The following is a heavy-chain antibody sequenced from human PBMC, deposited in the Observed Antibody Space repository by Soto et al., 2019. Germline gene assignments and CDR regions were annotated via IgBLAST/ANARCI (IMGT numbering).Heavy chain of an antibody. V-gene: IGHV4-30-4*01. D-gene: IGHD5-12*01. J-gene: IGHJ4*02. CDR3: ARLSGYDPAGAADK. CDR1: GASVSSAEHY. CDR2: TYYSGGS. Sequence: QVQLQESGPGLVKASQTLSLTCTLSGASVSSAEHYWSWIRQPPGKGLEWIGYTYYSGGSYYNASLQRRVSISVDTAQNQFALKLTSVTAADTAVYYCARLSGYDPAGAADKWGPGILVSVSS.